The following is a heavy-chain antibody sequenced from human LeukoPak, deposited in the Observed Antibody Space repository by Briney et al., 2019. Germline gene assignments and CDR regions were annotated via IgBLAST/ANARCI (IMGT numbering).Heavy chain of an antibody. V-gene: IGHV3-66*01. J-gene: IGHJ6*03. Sequence: GGSLRLSCAASGFTFSSYSMNWVRQAPGKGLEWVSVIYSGGSTYYADSVKGRFTISRDNSKNTLYLQMNSLRAEDTAVYYCARVVSSGWSYYYYYYMDVWGKGTTVTISS. CDR3: ARVVSSGWSYYYYYYMDV. D-gene: IGHD6-19*01. CDR2: IYSGGST. CDR1: GFTFSSYS.